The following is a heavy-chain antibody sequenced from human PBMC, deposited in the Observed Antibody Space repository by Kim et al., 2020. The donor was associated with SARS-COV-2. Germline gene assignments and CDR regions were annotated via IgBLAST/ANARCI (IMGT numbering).Heavy chain of an antibody. CDR3: ARGKAMVRGVIRYYYGMDV. CDR2: ISSSSSYI. CDR1: GFTFSSYS. Sequence: GGSLRLSCAASGFTFSSYSMNWVRQAPGKGLEWVSSISSSSSYIYYADSVKGRFTISRDNAKNSLYLQMNSLRAEDTAVYYCARGKAMVRGVIRYYYGMDVWGQGTTVTVSS. V-gene: IGHV3-21*01. D-gene: IGHD3-10*01. J-gene: IGHJ6*02.